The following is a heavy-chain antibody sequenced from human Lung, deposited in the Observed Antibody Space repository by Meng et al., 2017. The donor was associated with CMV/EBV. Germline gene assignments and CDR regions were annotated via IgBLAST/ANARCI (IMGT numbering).Heavy chain of an antibody. CDR3: AKEEYRGEYCSKTSYYADMDV. D-gene: IGHD2-2*01. CDR1: GFTFSTYS. Sequence: ESXKISXAASGFTFSTYSMNWVRQAPGKGLEWVSSITGSSSYNYYADSVTGRFTISRDNSKNSLYLQMSSLRAEDTAVNFCAKEEYRGEYCSKTSYYADMDVWGQGXMVTVSS. CDR2: ITGSSSYN. V-gene: IGHV3-21*04. J-gene: IGHJ6*02.